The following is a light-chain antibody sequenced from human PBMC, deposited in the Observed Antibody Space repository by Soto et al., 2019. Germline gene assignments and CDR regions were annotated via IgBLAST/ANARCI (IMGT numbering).Light chain of an antibody. J-gene: IGLJ1*01. CDR3: NSFTSGSLYV. CDR1: NSDVGGFNY. V-gene: IGLV2-14*01. Sequence: QSALPQPASVSGSPGQSITISCTGANSDVGGFNYVSWYQQHPGKAPKLIIYEVKNRPSGVSNRFSGSKSGNTASLTISGLRAEDEAQYYCNSFTSGSLYVFGTGTKLTVL. CDR2: EVK.